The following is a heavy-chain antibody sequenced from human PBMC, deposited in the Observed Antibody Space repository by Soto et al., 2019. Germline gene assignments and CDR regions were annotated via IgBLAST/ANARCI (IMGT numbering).Heavy chain of an antibody. Sequence: GASVKVSCKASGFTFTTSAMQWVRQARGQRLEWIGWIVVGSGNTNYAQKFQERVTITRDMSTSTAYMELGSLRSEDTAVYYCARDLAAGNCDYWGQGTLVTVSS. D-gene: IGHD6-13*01. V-gene: IGHV1-58*02. CDR2: IVVGSGNT. CDR1: GFTFTTSA. J-gene: IGHJ4*02. CDR3: ARDLAAGNCDY.